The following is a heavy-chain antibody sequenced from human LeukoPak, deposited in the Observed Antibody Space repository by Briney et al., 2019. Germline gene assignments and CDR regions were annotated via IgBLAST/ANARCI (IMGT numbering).Heavy chain of an antibody. Sequence: PSETLSLTCTVSGGSIRSSTYYWGWIRQPPGKGLEWIGSIYYSGSTYYNPSLKSRLTMSVDTSKNQLSLKLSSVTAADTAVYYCARRPVEELLGLTDDYWGQGTLVTVSS. CDR3: ARRPVEELLGLTDDY. D-gene: IGHD1-26*01. V-gene: IGHV4-39*01. CDR1: GGSIRSSTYY. J-gene: IGHJ4*02. CDR2: IYYSGST.